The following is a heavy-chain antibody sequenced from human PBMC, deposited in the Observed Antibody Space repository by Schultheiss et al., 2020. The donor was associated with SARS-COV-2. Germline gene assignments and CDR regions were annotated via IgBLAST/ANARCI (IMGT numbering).Heavy chain of an antibody. CDR1: GGSFSGYY. J-gene: IGHJ3*02. D-gene: IGHD6-13*01. Sequence: GSLRLSCAVYGGSFSGYYWSWIRQPPGKGLEWIGEINHSGSTNYNPSLKSRVTISVDTSKNQFSLKLSSVTAADTAVYYCARALEGGSSWYLGHRAFDIWGQGTMVTVSS. CDR3: ARALEGGSSWYLGHRAFDI. V-gene: IGHV4-34*01. CDR2: INHSGST.